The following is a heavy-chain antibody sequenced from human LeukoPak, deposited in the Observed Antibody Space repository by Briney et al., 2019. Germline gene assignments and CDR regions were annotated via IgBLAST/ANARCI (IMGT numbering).Heavy chain of an antibody. D-gene: IGHD5-12*01. CDR1: GYTFTSYG. CDR3: ARLLAEGGYELHYYYYYMDV. V-gene: IGHV1-18*01. J-gene: IGHJ6*03. CDR2: ISAYNGNT. Sequence: GASVKVSCKASGYTFTSYGISWVRQAPGQGLEWMGWISAYNGNTNYAQKLQGRVTMTTDTSTSTAYMELRSLRSDDTAVYYCARLLAEGGYELHYYYYYMDVWGKGTTVTVSS.